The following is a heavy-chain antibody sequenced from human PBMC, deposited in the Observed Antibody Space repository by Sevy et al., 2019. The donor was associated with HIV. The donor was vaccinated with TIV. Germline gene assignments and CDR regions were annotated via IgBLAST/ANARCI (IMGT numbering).Heavy chain of an antibody. D-gene: IGHD3-22*01. CDR3: ASPLDYYDSPSAS. CDR1: GFTFSYYS. V-gene: IGHV3-21*01. Sequence: GGSLRLSCAASGFTFSYYSMNWVRQAPGKGLEWVSSISSSSSYIYYADSVKGRFTISRDNAKNSLYLQMNSLRAEDTAVYYCASPLDYYDSPSASWGQGTLVTVSS. CDR2: ISSSSSYI. J-gene: IGHJ5*02.